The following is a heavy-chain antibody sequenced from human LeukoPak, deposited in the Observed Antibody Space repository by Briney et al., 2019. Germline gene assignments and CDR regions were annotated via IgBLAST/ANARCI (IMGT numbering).Heavy chain of an antibody. CDR3: ARESRVLIGDGYYLDS. CDR2: LYIGRET. V-gene: IGHV4-4*07. J-gene: IGHJ4*02. CDR1: DVSISNYY. D-gene: IGHD3-3*01. Sequence: SETLSLTCSVSDVSISNYYWTWIRQPAGKGLEWIGRLYIGRETDYNPSLKSRVTMSVDTSNSRFSLRLTSVTAADTATYYCARESRVLIGDGYYLDSWGPGTLITVSS.